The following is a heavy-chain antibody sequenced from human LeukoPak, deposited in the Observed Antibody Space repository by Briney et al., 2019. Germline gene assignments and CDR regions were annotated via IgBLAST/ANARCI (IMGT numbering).Heavy chain of an antibody. CDR2: IKQDGSEK. Sequence: QPGGSLRLSCAAFEFSFSSSTMSWVRQAPGKGLEWVANIKQDGSEKYYVDSVKGRFTISRDNAKNSLYLQMNSLRAKDTAVYYCARDGPDQHMSIAAALYDYWGQGTLVTVSS. CDR3: ARDGPDQHMSIAAALYDY. J-gene: IGHJ4*02. CDR1: EFSFSSST. D-gene: IGHD6-13*01. V-gene: IGHV3-7*01.